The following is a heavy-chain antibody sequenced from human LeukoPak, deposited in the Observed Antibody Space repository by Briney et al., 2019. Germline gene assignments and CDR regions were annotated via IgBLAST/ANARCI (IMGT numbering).Heavy chain of an antibody. CDR3: AKSQSGSYNFDY. V-gene: IGHV1-18*01. Sequence: ASVKVCCKASGYTFTSYGISWVRQAPGQGLEWMGWISAYNGNTNYAQKLQGRVTMTTDTSTSTAYMELRSLRSDDTAVYYCAKSQSGSYNFDYWGQGTLVTVSS. J-gene: IGHJ4*02. D-gene: IGHD1-26*01. CDR2: ISAYNGNT. CDR1: GYTFTSYG.